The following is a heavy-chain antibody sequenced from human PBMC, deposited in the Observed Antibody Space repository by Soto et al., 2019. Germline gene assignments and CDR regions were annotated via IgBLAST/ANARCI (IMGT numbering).Heavy chain of an antibody. V-gene: IGHV3-23*01. D-gene: IGHD3-10*01. CDR1: GFTFGSYA. CDR3: AKVSGITMVRGVITAPGHLYYFDY. J-gene: IGHJ4*02. CDR2: ISGSGGST. Sequence: GGSLRLSCAASGFTFGSYAMSWVRQAPGEGLEWVSAISGSGGSTYYADSVKGRFTISRDNSKNTLYLQMNSLRAEDTAVYYCAKVSGITMVRGVITAPGHLYYFDYWGQGTLVTVSS.